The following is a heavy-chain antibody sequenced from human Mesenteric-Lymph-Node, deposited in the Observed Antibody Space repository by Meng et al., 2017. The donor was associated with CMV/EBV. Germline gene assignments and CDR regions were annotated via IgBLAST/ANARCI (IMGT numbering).Heavy chain of an antibody. V-gene: IGHV4-61*01. CDR2: IYYSGST. CDR3: ARVLWDYWYFDL. D-gene: IGHD1-26*01. Sequence: TGSGGSVTSGSYYWSWIRQPPGKGLEWMGFIYYSGSTNYNPSLESRLTISIDTSKKQFSLKLSSVTAADTAVYYCARVLWDYWYFDLWDRGTLVTVSS. CDR1: GGSVTSGSYY. J-gene: IGHJ2*01.